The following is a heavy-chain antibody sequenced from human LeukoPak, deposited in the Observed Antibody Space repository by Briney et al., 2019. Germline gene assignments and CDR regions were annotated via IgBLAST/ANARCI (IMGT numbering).Heavy chain of an antibody. J-gene: IGHJ4*02. CDR3: AREAHYDFWSGYDAYYFDY. CDR1: GYTFTGYY. V-gene: IGHV1-2*02. Sequence: ASVKVSCKASGYTFTGYYMHWVRQAPGQGLEWMGWINPNSGGTNYAQKFQGRVTMTRDTSISTAYMELSRLRSDDTAVYYCAREAHYDFWSGYDAYYFDYWGQGTLVTVSS. CDR2: INPNSGGT. D-gene: IGHD3-3*01.